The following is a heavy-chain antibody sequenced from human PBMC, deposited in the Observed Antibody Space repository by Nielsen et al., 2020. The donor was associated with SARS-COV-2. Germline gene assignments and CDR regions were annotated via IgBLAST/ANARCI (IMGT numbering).Heavy chain of an antibody. CDR2: IYSGGST. V-gene: IGHV3-66*02. J-gene: IGHJ4*02. CDR1: GFTVSSNY. D-gene: IGHD6-19*01. CDR3: AKDQEWLANLDY. Sequence: GESLKISCAASGFTVSSNYMSWVRQAPGKGLEWVSVIYSGGSTYYADSVKGRFTISRDDSESTLYLQMNGLRTEDTAVYYCAKDQEWLANLDYWGQGTLVTVSS.